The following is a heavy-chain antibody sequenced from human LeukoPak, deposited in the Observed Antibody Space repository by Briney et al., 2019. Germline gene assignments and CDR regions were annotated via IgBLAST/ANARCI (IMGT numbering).Heavy chain of an antibody. D-gene: IGHD3-16*02. Sequence: SETLSLTCTVSGGSISSYYWSWIRQPAGKGLEWIGRIYTSGSTNYNPSLKSRVTMSVDTSKNQFSLKLSSVTAADTAVCYCARDSSYDYVWGSYRYYFDYWGQGILVTVSS. CDR3: ARDSSYDYVWGSYRYYFDY. CDR2: IYTSGST. J-gene: IGHJ4*02. V-gene: IGHV4-4*07. CDR1: GGSISSYY.